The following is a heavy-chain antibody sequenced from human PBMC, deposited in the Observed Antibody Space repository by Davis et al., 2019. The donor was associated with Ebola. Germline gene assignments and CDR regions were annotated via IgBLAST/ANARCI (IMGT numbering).Heavy chain of an antibody. Sequence: LSLTCGASGFTFSSYSMNWVRQAPGKGLEWVSSISSSSSYIYYADSMKGRFTISRDNAKNSLYLQMDSLRAEDTAIYYCARAFYDSSGYHWFDPWGQGTLVTVSS. V-gene: IGHV3-21*01. CDR1: GFTFSSYS. CDR3: ARAFYDSSGYHWFDP. D-gene: IGHD3-22*01. CDR2: ISSSSSYI. J-gene: IGHJ5*02.